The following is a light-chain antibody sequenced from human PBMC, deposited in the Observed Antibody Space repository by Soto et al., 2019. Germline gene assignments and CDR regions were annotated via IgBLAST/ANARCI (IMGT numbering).Light chain of an antibody. V-gene: IGKV1-39*01. CDR1: QSVNTY. J-gene: IGKJ1*01. CDR2: AAS. CDR3: QQYYSYPWT. Sequence: DIQMTQSPSSLSASVGDRVTITCRASQSVNTYLHWYQQKPGKAPKLLIYAASTLQSGVPSRFSGSGSGTDFTLTISCLQSVDFATYYCQQYYSYPWTLGQGTKVDIK.